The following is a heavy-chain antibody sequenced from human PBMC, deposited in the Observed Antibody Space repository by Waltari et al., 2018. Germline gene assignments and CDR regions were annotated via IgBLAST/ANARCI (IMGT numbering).Heavy chain of an antibody. CDR1: GGPIRRSSSYY. D-gene: IGHD6-19*01. J-gene: IGHJ4*02. CDR2: LYYSGST. Sequence: LQLQESGPGLVKPSETLSLTCTVSGGPIRRSSSYYWGWIRQPPGKGLEWIGSLYYSGSTYYNPSLKSRVTISVDTSKNQFSLKLSSVTAADTAVYYCATKRESSASGFDYWGQGTLVTVSS. CDR3: ATKRESSASGFDY. V-gene: IGHV4-39*01.